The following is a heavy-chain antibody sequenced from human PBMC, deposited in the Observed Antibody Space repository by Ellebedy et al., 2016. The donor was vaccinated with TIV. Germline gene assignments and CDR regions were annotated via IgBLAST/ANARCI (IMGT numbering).Heavy chain of an antibody. J-gene: IGHJ6*02. V-gene: IGHV1-46*04. CDR1: AYTFSSYY. D-gene: IGHD1-1*01. CDR3: ARDWVGNWNDFGMDV. Sequence: AASVKVSSKASAYTFSSYYMHWVRQAPGQGLEWMGIINPSGGSTSYAQKSQGSVTMTRDTSTSTVYMELSSLRSEDTAVYYCARDWVGNWNDFGMDVWGQGTTVTVSS. CDR2: INPSGGST.